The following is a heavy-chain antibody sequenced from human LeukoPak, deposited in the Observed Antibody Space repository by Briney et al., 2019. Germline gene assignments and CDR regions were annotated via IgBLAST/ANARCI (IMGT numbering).Heavy chain of an antibody. D-gene: IGHD1-26*01. CDR1: GFTFSSYW. J-gene: IGHJ4*02. Sequence: GSLRLSCAASGFTFSSYWMSWVRQAPGKGLEWVANIKQDGSEKNYVDSVKGRFTISRGNAKNSQYLQINSLRVEDTAVYYCARSGSDFDCWGQGTLVSVSS. V-gene: IGHV3-7*01. CDR2: IKQDGSEK. CDR3: ARSGSDFDC.